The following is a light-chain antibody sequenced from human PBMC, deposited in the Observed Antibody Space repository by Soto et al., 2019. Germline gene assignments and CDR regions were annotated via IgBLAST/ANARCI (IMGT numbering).Light chain of an antibody. CDR3: QQYDSLLYT. J-gene: IGKJ2*01. CDR1: QDIRSF. CDR2: DAS. V-gene: IGKV1-33*01. Sequence: DIQMTQSPSSLSASVGDRVTLTCQASQDIRSFLNWYQQKPGKAPKLLIYDASNLEIGVPSRFSGGGSGTEFTFTITSLQPEDVATYYCQQYDSLLYTFGQGTKVEI.